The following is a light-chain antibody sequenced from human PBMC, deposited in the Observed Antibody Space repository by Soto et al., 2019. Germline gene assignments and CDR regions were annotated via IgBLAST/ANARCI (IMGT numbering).Light chain of an antibody. J-gene: IGLJ3*02. CDR3: QSYDSSLSGWV. Sequence: QSVLAQPPSVSGAPGQRVTISCTGSSSNIGAGYGVHWYQQLPGTAPKLLIYGNSNRPSGVPDRFSGSKSGTSASLAITGLQAEDEAEYHCQSYDSSLSGWVFGGGTKVTVL. CDR2: GNS. V-gene: IGLV1-40*01. CDR1: SSNIGAGYG.